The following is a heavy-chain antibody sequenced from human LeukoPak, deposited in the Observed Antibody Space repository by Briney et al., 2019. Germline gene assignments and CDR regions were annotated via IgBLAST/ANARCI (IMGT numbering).Heavy chain of an antibody. V-gene: IGHV4-39*01. D-gene: IGHD6-13*01. CDR2: IYYSGST. CDR1: GGSISSSSYY. J-gene: IGHJ4*02. Sequence: SETLSLTCTVSGGSISSSSYYWGWIRQPPGKGLEWIGSIYYSGSTYYNPSLKSRVTISVDTSKNQFSLKLSSVTAADTAVYYCARRYWYSSSWYGETFDYWGQGTPVTVSS. CDR3: ARRYWYSSSWYGETFDY.